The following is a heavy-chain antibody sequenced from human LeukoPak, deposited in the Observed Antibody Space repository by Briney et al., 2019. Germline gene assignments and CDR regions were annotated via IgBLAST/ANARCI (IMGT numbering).Heavy chain of an antibody. Sequence: GGSLRLPCAASGFTFSSYGMHWVRQAPGKGLEWVAVISYDGSNKYYADSVKGRFTISRDNSKNTLYLQMNSLRAEDTAVYYCAKAYYSGWKGAFDIWGQGTMVTVSS. V-gene: IGHV3-30*18. CDR3: AKAYYSGWKGAFDI. D-gene: IGHD6-19*01. CDR1: GFTFSSYG. CDR2: ISYDGSNK. J-gene: IGHJ3*02.